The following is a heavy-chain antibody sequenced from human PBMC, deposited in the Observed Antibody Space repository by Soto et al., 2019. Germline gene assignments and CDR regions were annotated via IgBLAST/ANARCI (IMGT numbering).Heavy chain of an antibody. V-gene: IGHV3-23*01. Sequence: GGSLRLSCAASGFTFSSYAMSWVRQAPGKGLEWVSAISGSGGSTYYADSVKGRFTISRDNSKNTLYLQMNSLRAEDMAVYYCAKIAAPGAELGRKYYYYYYGMDVWGQGTTVTVSS. CDR2: ISGSGGST. D-gene: IGHD3-10*01. CDR1: GFTFSSYA. J-gene: IGHJ6*02. CDR3: AKIAAPGAELGRKYYYYYYGMDV.